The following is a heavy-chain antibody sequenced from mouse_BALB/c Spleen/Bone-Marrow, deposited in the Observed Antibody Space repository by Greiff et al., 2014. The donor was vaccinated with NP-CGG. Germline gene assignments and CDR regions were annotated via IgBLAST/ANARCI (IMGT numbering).Heavy chain of an antibody. CDR3: TRGRTWDFDY. V-gene: IGHV1S81*02. D-gene: IGHD4-1*01. CDR1: GYTFTTYY. J-gene: IGHJ2*01. CDR2: INPNNGGT. Sequence: VQLQQSGAELVKPGTSVKLSCKASGYTFTTYYMYWVKQRPGQGLEWIGEINPNNGGTNFKEKFKSKATLTVDKSSSTAHVQLSSLTSEDSAVYYCTRGRTWDFDYWGQGTTLTVSS.